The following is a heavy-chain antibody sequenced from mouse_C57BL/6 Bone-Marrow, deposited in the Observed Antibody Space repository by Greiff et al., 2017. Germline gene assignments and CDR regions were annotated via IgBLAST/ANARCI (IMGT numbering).Heavy chain of an antibody. J-gene: IGHJ2*01. CDR1: GYTFTSYW. CDR3: ARDLIITTVVATDY. Sequence: QVQLQQPGAELVMPGASVKLSCKASGYTFTSYWLHWVKQRPGQGLEWIGEIDPSDSYTNYNQKFKGKSTLTVDKSSSTAYMQLSSLTSEDSAVXYCARDLIITTVVATDYWGQGTTLTVSS. CDR2: IDPSDSYT. V-gene: IGHV1-69*01. D-gene: IGHD1-1*01.